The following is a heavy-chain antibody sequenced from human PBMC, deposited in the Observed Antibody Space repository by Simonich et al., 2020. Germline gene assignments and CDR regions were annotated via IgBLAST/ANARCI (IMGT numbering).Heavy chain of an antibody. J-gene: IGHJ6*02. D-gene: IGHD6-13*01. Sequence: QVQLQQWGAGLLKPSETLSLTCAVYGGSFSGYYWSWIRQPPGKGLEWIGEINHSGSTNSNPSLKSRVTISVDTSKNQFSRKLSSVTAADTAVYYCARHTVKSIAATNYYYGMDVWGQGTTVTVSS. CDR1: GGSFSGYY. CDR2: INHSGST. CDR3: ARHTVKSIAATNYYYGMDV. V-gene: IGHV4-34*01.